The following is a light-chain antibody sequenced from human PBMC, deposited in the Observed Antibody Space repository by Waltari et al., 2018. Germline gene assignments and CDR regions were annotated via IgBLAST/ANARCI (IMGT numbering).Light chain of an antibody. V-gene: IGLV3-21*04. CDR1: DIGTKR. CDR2: YDS. Sequence: SYVLTQPPSVSVAPGKTAKITCGGNDIGTKRVHWYRQKPGQAPVLVIYYDSDRPSGIPERFSGSNSGNTAALFITSVEAGDEADYYCQVWDRTADQVIFGGGTKLNVL. CDR3: QVWDRTADQVI. J-gene: IGLJ2*01.